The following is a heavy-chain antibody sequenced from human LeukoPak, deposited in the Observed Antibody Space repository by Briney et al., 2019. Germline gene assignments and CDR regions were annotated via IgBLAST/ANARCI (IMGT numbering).Heavy chain of an antibody. Sequence: SETLSLTCTVSGDSIGSYHWNWIRQPSGKGLEWIGIVFNNGGTKHNPSLKSRVAISVDTSKNQFALKLTSVTAADTAVYYCVASYGGYVLDYWGQGALVIVSS. V-gene: IGHV4-59*01. CDR1: GDSIGSYH. CDR3: VASYGGYVLDY. CDR2: VFNNGGT. J-gene: IGHJ4*02. D-gene: IGHD5-12*01.